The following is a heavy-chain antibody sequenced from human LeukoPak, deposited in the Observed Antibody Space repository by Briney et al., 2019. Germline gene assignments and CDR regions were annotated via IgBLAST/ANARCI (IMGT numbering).Heavy chain of an antibody. CDR1: GYTFTKYW. D-gene: IGHD1-26*01. CDR2: IYPGDSDT. V-gene: IGHV5-51*01. J-gene: IGHJ4*02. Sequence: GESLKISCKGSGYTFTKYWIGWVRRKPGKGLEWMGIIYPGDSDTRYSPSFQGQVTISADKSISTAYLQWSSLKASDTAMYYCARRGLSGSSYYFDWWGQGTLVTVSS. CDR3: ARRGLSGSSYYFDW.